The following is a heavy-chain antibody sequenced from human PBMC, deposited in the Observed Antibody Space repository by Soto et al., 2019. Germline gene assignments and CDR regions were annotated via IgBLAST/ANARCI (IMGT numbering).Heavy chain of an antibody. CDR1: GFTFTSSA. CDR2: IVVGRGNT. CDR3: AVSADIVGATSGAFDI. V-gene: IGHV1-58*01. Sequence: QMQLVQSGPEVKKPGTSVKVSCKASGFTFTSSAVQWVRPARGQRLEWIGWIVVGRGNTNYAQKFQERVTITRDMSTSTAYMELSSLRSEDTAVYYCAVSADIVGATSGAFDIWGQGTMVTVSS. J-gene: IGHJ3*02. D-gene: IGHD1-26*01.